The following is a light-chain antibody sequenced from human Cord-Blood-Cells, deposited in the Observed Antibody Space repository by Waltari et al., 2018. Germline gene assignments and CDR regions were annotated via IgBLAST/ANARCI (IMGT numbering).Light chain of an antibody. V-gene: IGLV1-36*01. CDR3: AAWDDSLNGPV. CDR1: SSNIGNNA. J-gene: IGLJ3*02. Sequence: QSVLTQPPSVSEAPRQRVTISCSGSSSNIGNNAVNWYQQLPGKAPKLLIYYDELLPSVVSDRFSGSKSGTSASLAISGLQSEDEADYYCAAWDDSLNGPVFGGGTKLTVL. CDR2: YDE.